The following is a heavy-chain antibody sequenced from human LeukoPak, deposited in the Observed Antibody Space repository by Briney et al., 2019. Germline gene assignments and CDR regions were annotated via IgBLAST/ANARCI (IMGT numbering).Heavy chain of an antibody. CDR1: GFIFSNYG. J-gene: IGHJ4*02. CDR2: IWYDGRTK. Sequence: GGSLRLSCEVSGFIFSNYGMHWVRQAPGKGLEWLALIWYDGRTKFHADSVKGRFTISRDNSANTLYLQMSSLRVEDTAVYYCAREWGRIAVAGGPGYWGQGARVIVSS. V-gene: IGHV3-33*01. D-gene: IGHD6-19*01. CDR3: AREWGRIAVAGGPGY.